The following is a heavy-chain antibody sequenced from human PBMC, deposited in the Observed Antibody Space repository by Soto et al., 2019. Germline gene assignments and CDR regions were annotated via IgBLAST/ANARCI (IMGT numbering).Heavy chain of an antibody. V-gene: IGHV1-18*01. D-gene: IGHD2-2*01. CDR1: GYTFTSYG. J-gene: IGHJ3*02. CDR2: ISAYNGNT. CDR3: ARLGHDIYEDIVVVPAAPWGAFDI. Sequence: ASVKVSCKASGYTFTSYGISWVRQAPGQGLEWMGWISAYNGNTNYAQKLQGRVTMTTDTSTSTAYMELRSLRSDDTAVYYCARLGHDIYEDIVVVPAAPWGAFDISGQGTMVTVSS.